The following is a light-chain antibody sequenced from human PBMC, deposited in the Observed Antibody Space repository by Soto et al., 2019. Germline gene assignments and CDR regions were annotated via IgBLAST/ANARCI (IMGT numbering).Light chain of an antibody. CDR2: KAS. CDR3: QHYNSYSEA. CDR1: QTISSW. V-gene: IGKV1-5*03. Sequence: DIQMTQSPSTLSGSVGDRVTITCRASQTISSWLAWYQQKPGKAPKLLIYKASTLKSGVPSRFSGSGSGTEFTLTISSLQPDYFATYYCQHYNSYSEAFCQGTKVELK. J-gene: IGKJ1*01.